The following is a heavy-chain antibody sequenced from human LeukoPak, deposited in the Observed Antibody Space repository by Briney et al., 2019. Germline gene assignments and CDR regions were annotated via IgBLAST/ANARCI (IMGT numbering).Heavy chain of an antibody. CDR2: ITGSGDTT. V-gene: IGHV3-23*01. J-gene: IGHJ4*02. Sequence: GGSLRLSCAASGFIFRNYAMSWVRQAPGKGLEWVSAITGSGDTTYYADSVKGRFTIPRDNSKNTLYVEMNTLRAEDTAVYYCARWGDYDILTGYYVSDFWGQGTLVTVSS. CDR3: ARWGDYDILTGYYVSDF. D-gene: IGHD3-9*01. CDR1: GFIFRNYA.